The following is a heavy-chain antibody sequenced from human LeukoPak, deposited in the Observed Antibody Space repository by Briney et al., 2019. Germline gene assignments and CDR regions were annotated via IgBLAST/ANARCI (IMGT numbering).Heavy chain of an antibody. J-gene: IGHJ4*02. D-gene: IGHD6-13*01. CDR1: GFTFSSYG. CDR3: AKSGIAAAGTGGD. Sequence: GGSLRLSCAASGFTFSSYGMHWVRQAPGKGLEWVAVISYDGSNKYYADSVKGRFTISRDNSKNTLYLQMNSLRAEDTAVYYCAKSGIAAAGTGGDWGQGTLVTASS. CDR2: ISYDGSNK. V-gene: IGHV3-30*18.